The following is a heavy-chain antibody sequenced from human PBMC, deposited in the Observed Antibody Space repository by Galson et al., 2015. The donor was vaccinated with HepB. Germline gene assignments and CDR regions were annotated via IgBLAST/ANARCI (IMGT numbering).Heavy chain of an antibody. D-gene: IGHD5-18*01. CDR2: ITGKGDST. CDR3: AKGYGLFDS. J-gene: IGHJ5*01. V-gene: IGHV3-23*01. CDR1: GFAFDSHA. Sequence: SLRLSCAASGFAFDSHAMSWVRQAPGRGLEWISGITGKGDSTYYADSVKGRFTVSKDNSNNMLYLQMNSLRAEDAGLYFCAKGYGLFDSCGQGIVVTVSS.